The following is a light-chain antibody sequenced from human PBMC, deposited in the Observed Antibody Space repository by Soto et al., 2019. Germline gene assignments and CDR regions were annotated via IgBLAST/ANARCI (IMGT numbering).Light chain of an antibody. V-gene: IGKV1-39*01. Sequence: DIQMTQSPSSLSASAGDRVTITCRASQSISSYLNWYQQKPGKAPKLLIYAASSLQSGVPSRFSGSGSGTDFTLTISSLQPEDFATYYCQQSYSTLWTFGQGTKVDI. CDR2: AAS. CDR1: QSISSY. CDR3: QQSYSTLWT. J-gene: IGKJ1*01.